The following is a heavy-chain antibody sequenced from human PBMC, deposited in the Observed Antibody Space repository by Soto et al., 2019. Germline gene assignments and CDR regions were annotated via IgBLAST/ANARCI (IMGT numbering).Heavy chain of an antibody. Sequence: ASVKVSCKASGYTFTGYYVHWVRQAPGQGLEWMGWINPNSGDTYLAQRFQGRVTMSRDTSIGTAYMELRGLTSDDTAEYYCAKGGAIVAAGTRVYLYNAMDVWGQGTTVTVSS. J-gene: IGHJ6*02. D-gene: IGHD1-26*01. CDR3: AKGGAIVAAGTRVYLYNAMDV. CDR1: GYTFTGYY. V-gene: IGHV1-2*02. CDR2: INPNSGDT.